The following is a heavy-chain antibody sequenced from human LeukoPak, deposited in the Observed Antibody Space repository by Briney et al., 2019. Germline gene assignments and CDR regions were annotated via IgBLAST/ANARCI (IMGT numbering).Heavy chain of an antibody. Sequence: GGSLRLSCAASGFTFSSYAMRWVRQAPGKGLEWVSSITYSGDAYYADSVKGRFTISRVNSQNTLYLQMNSLRAEDTAIYYCAIEGFLKDFDFWGQGTLVTVSS. D-gene: IGHD3-10*01. V-gene: IGHV3-23*01. CDR3: AIEGFLKDFDF. J-gene: IGHJ4*02. CDR1: GFTFSSYA. CDR2: ITYSGDA.